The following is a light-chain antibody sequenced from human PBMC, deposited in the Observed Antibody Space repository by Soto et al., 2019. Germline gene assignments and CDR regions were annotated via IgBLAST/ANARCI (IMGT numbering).Light chain of an antibody. V-gene: IGLV2-23*02. J-gene: IGLJ2*01. CDR2: EVS. Sequence: QSALTQPASVSGSPGQSITISCTGTSSDVGRYNLVSWYQQHPGKAPKLIIYEVSKWPSGVSNRFSGSKSGNTAALTISGLKAEYEGDYYCCSYAGSTTYVVFGGGTKLTVL. CDR3: CSYAGSTTYVV. CDR1: SSDVGRYNL.